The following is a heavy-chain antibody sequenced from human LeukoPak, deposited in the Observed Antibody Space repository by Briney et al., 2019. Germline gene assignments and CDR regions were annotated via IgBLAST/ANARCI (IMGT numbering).Heavy chain of an antibody. CDR3: AKDQESIAAAGLFYYYYGMDV. CDR2: ISGSGGST. Sequence: GGSLRLSCAASGFTFSSYAMSWVRQAPGKGLEWVSAISGSGGSTYYADSVKGRFTISRDNSKNTLYLQMNSLRAEDTAVYYCAKDQESIAAAGLFYYYYGMDVWGQGTTVTVSS. D-gene: IGHD6-13*01. J-gene: IGHJ6*02. V-gene: IGHV3-23*01. CDR1: GFTFSSYA.